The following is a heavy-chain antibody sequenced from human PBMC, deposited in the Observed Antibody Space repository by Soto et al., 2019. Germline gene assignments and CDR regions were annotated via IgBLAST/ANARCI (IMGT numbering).Heavy chain of an antibody. CDR3: ARVSRQLAYYYYGMDV. CDR1: GDSVSSNSAA. CDR2: TYYRSKWYN. Sequence: SQTLSLTCAISGDSVSSNSAAWNWIRQSPSRGLEWLGRTYYRSKWYNDYAVSVKSRITINPDTSKNQFSLQLNSVTPEDTAMYYCARVSRQLAYYYYGMDVWGQGTTVTVSS. V-gene: IGHV6-1*01. J-gene: IGHJ6*02. D-gene: IGHD6-6*01.